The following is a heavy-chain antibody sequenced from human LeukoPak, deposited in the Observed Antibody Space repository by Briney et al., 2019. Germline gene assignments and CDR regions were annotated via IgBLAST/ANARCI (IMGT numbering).Heavy chain of an antibody. CDR3: ARVDYYDRSGYFDY. Sequence: GESLKISCEGSGYSFSNYWLGWVRQMPGKGRDWMGIIYPGDSDTRYSPSFQGQVTISADKSISTAYLQWSSLKASDTAMYYCARVDYYDRSGYFDYWGQGTQVTVSS. CDR1: GYSFSNYW. CDR2: IYPGDSDT. V-gene: IGHV5-51*01. J-gene: IGHJ4*02. D-gene: IGHD3-22*01.